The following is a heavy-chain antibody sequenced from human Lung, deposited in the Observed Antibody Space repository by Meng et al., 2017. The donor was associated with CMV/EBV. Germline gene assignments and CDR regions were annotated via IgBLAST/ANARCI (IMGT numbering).Heavy chain of an antibody. V-gene: IGHV2-70D*14. D-gene: IGHD5-12*01. CDR2: IDWDDDK. J-gene: IGHJ3*02. CDR3: ARFQIGYVGAFDI. Sequence: SGPTLVKPTQTLTLTCTFSGFSLSTSGMRVSWIRQPPGQALEWLARIDWDDDKFYNTSLKTRLTVSKDTSANQAVFTMTNMDPVDTATYYCARFQIGYVGAFDIWGPGTMVTVSS. CDR1: GFSLSTSGMR.